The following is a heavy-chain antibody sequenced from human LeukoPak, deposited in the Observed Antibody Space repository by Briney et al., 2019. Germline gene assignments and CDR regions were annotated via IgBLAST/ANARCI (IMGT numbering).Heavy chain of an antibody. J-gene: IGHJ4*02. Sequence: PGGSLRLSCAASGFTFSSCGMHWVRQAPGKGLEWVSVIYSGGSTYYADSVKGRFTISRDNSKNTLYLQMNSLRAEDTAVYYCARVGDGNSYASYWGQGTLVTVSS. D-gene: IGHD5-18*01. CDR2: IYSGGST. CDR1: GFTFSSCG. CDR3: ARVGDGNSYASY. V-gene: IGHV3-NL1*01.